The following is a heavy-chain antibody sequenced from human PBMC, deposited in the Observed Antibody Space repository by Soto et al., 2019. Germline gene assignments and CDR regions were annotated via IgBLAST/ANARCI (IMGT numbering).Heavy chain of an antibody. CDR2: ISGSGGST. V-gene: IGHV3-23*01. CDR3: VKTSGYSNGCLVF. J-gene: IGHJ4*02. CDR1: GFTFSSYA. D-gene: IGHD6-19*01. Sequence: EVQLLESGGGLVQPGGSLRLSCAVSGFTFSSYAMNWVRQAPGKGLEWVSAISGSGGSTYYADSVKGRFTISRDNSKNTLYLQMSSLRVDDTAVYYCVKTSGYSNGCLVFWGQGTLVTVSS.